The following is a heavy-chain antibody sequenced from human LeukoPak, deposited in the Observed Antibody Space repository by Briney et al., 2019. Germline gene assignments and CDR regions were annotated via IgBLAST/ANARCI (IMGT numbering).Heavy chain of an antibody. D-gene: IGHD6-13*01. CDR1: GGSISSGGYY. CDR3: AREAIAAAGDLFDY. J-gene: IGHJ4*02. Sequence: PSETLSLTCTVSGGSISSGGYYWSWIRQHPGKGLEWIGYIYYSGSTYYNPSLKSRVTISVDTSKNQFSLKLSSVTAADTAVYYCAREAIAAAGDLFDYWGQGTLVTVSS. CDR2: IYYSGST. V-gene: IGHV4-31*03.